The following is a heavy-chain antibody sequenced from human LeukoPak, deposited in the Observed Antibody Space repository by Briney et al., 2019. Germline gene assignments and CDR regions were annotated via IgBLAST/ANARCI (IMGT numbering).Heavy chain of an antibody. D-gene: IGHD3-3*01. CDR2: IRYDGSNK. CDR3: ASYYDFWSGYYTFDY. J-gene: IGHJ4*02. V-gene: IGHV3-30*02. Sequence: GGSLRLSCAASGFTFSSYAMSWVRQAPGKGLEWVAFIRYDGSNKYYADSVKGRFTISRDNSKNTLYLQMNSLRAEDTAVYYCASYYDFWSGYYTFDYWGQGTLVTVSS. CDR1: GFTFSSYA.